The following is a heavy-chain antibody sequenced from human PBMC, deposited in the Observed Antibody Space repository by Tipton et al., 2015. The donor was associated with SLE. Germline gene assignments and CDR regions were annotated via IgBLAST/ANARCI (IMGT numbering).Heavy chain of an antibody. J-gene: IGHJ6*02. CDR2: ISYDGSNK. CDR3: ARVLGSFYGMDV. V-gene: IGHV3-30*04. Sequence: SLRLSCAASGFTFTTYDMHWVRQAPGKGLEWVAVISYDGSNKYYADSVKGRFTISRDNSKNTLYLQVNSLRAGDTAVYYCARVLGSFYGMDVWGQGTTVTVSS. CDR1: GFTFTTYD.